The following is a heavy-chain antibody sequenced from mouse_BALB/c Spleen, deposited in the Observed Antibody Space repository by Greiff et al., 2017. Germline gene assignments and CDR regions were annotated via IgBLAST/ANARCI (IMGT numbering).Heavy chain of an antibody. Sequence: EVQGVESGGGLVQPGGSRKLSCAASGFTFSDYGMAWVRQAPGKGPEWVAFISNLAYSIYYADTVTGRFTISRENAKNTLYLEMSSLRSEDTAMYYCARIYYDYGAYAMDYWGQGTSVTVSS. J-gene: IGHJ4*01. CDR1: GFTFSDYG. CDR2: ISNLAYSI. D-gene: IGHD2-4*01. V-gene: IGHV5-15*02. CDR3: ARIYYDYGAYAMDY.